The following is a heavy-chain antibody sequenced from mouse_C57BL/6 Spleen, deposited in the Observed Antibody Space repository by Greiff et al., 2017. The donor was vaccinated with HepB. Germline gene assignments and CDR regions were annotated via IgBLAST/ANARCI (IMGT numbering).Heavy chain of an antibody. D-gene: IGHD2-1*01. J-gene: IGHJ4*01. V-gene: IGHV1-55*01. CDR1: GYTFTSYW. CDR2: IYPGSGST. Sequence: QVQLQQSGAELVKPGASVKMSCKASGYTFTSYWITWVKQRPGQGLEWIGDIYPGSGSTNYNEKFKSKATLTVDTSSSTAYMQLSSLTSEDSAVYYCARRNYGKDYAMDYWGQGTSVTVSS. CDR3: ARRNYGKDYAMDY.